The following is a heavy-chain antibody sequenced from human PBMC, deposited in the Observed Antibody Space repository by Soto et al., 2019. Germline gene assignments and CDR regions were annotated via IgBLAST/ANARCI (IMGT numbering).Heavy chain of an antibody. J-gene: IGHJ6*02. D-gene: IGHD3-10*01. CDR3: ARQKSITMVRGVIIEAYYYYGMDV. Sequence: PGGSLRLSCAASGFTFSSYGMHWVRQAPGKGLEWVADIWYDGSNKYYADSVKGRFTISRDNSKNTLYLQMNSLRAEDTAVYYCARQKSITMVRGVIIEAYYYYGMDVWGQGTTVTVS. V-gene: IGHV3-33*01. CDR1: GFTFSSYG. CDR2: IWYDGSNK.